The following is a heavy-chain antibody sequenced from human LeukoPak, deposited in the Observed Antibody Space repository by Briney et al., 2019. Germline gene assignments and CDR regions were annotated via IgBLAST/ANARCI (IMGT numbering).Heavy chain of an antibody. CDR3: ARDGGAYCGGDCYRHWFDP. D-gene: IGHD2-21*02. CDR2: IWYDGSNK. Sequence: GGSLRLSCAASGFTFSSYGMHWVHQAPGKGLEWVAVIWYDGSNKYYADSVKGRFTISRDNSKNTLYLQMNSLRAEDTAVYYCARDGGAYCGGDCYRHWFDPWGQGTLVTVSS. J-gene: IGHJ5*02. V-gene: IGHV3-33*01. CDR1: GFTFSSYG.